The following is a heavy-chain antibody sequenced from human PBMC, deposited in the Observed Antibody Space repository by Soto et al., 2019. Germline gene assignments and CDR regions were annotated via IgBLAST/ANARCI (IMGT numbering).Heavy chain of an antibody. J-gene: IGHJ4*02. CDR3: ARLGYCSGRNCY. CDR2: IIPMFGTT. Sequence: QVQLVQSGAVVKKPGSSVKVSCKASGGTFSNYAISWVRQAPGQGLEWMGQIIPMFGTTNYAQKLQGRFTITADESTCTSYMELSSLRTEEPAVYYCARLGYCSGRNCYWGQGTLVTVSS. V-gene: IGHV1-69*01. CDR1: GGTFSNYA. D-gene: IGHD2-15*01.